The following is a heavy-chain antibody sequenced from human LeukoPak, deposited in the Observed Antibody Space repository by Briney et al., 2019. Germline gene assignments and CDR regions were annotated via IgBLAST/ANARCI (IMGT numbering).Heavy chain of an antibody. CDR2: IYYSGST. V-gene: IGHV4-59*08. CDR3: ARHTSTYYDFWSGYFTSPSLVDY. CDR1: GGSISSYY. Sequence: SETLSLTCTVSGGSISSYYWSWIRQPPGKGLEWIGYIYYSGSTNYNPSLKSRVTISVDTSKNQFSLKLSSVTAADTAVYYCARHTSTYYDFWSGYFTSPSLVDYWGQGTLVTVSS. J-gene: IGHJ4*02. D-gene: IGHD3-3*01.